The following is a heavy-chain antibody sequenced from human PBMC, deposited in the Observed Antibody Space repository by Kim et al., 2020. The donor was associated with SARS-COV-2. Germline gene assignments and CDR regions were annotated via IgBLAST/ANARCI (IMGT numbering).Heavy chain of an antibody. D-gene: IGHD6-13*01. Sequence: GESLKISCQGSGYSFTNYWIVWVRQMPGKGLEWMGIIYPGDSDTRYSPSFQGQVTISADKSSSTAYLQWSSLKASDTAMYYCARPAGRRAAAGMDVWGQGTTVIVSS. CDR1: GYSFTNYW. CDR3: ARPAGRRAAAGMDV. J-gene: IGHJ6*02. V-gene: IGHV5-51*01. CDR2: IYPGDSDT.